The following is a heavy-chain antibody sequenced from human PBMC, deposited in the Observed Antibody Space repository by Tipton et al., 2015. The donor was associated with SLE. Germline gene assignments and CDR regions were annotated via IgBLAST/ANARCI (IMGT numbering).Heavy chain of an antibody. Sequence: RSLRLSCAASGFTFSSYGMHWVRQAPGKGLEWVAVIWYDGSNKYYADSVKGRFTISIDNSKNTLYLQMNSLRAEDTAVYYCARGIAAAGHYGMDVWGQGTTVTVSS. CDR3: ARGIAAAGHYGMDV. V-gene: IGHV3-33*08. D-gene: IGHD6-13*01. CDR2: IWYDGSNK. J-gene: IGHJ6*02. CDR1: GFTFSSYG.